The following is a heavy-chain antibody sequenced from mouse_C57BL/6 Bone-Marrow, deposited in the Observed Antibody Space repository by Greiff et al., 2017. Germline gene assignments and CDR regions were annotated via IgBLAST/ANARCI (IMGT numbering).Heavy chain of an antibody. CDR3: AIYYGNLAWFAY. CDR1: GYTFTSYW. V-gene: IGHV1-64*01. D-gene: IGHD2-1*01. J-gene: IGHJ3*01. Sequence: QVQLQQSGAELVKPGASVKLSCKASGYTFTSYWMHWVKQRPGQGLEWIGMIHPNSGSTNYNEKSKSKATLTVDKSSSTAYMQLSSLTSEDSAVYYCAIYYGNLAWFAYWGQGTLVTVSA. CDR2: IHPNSGST.